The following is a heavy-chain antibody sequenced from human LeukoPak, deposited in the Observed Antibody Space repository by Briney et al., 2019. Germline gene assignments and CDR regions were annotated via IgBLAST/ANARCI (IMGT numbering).Heavy chain of an antibody. J-gene: IGHJ4*02. D-gene: IGHD4-11*01. CDR2: IIPIFGTA. CDR1: GGTFSSYA. CDR3: ARPPDYSNYDYFDY. Sequence: GASVKVSCKASGGTFSSYAISWVRQAPGQGLEWMGGIIPIFGTANYAQKFQGRVRITADESTSTAYMELSSLRSEDTAVYYCARPPDYSNYDYFDYWGQGTLVTVSS. V-gene: IGHV1-69*13.